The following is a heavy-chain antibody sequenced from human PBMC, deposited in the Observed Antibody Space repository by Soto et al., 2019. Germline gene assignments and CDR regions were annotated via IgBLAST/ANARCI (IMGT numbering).Heavy chain of an antibody. D-gene: IGHD2-8*02. CDR2: IFHDGNT. CDR3: ARHEGWTGPDQ. J-gene: IGHJ5*02. V-gene: IGHV4-4*02. CDR1: GASIGSGGW. Sequence: SETLSLTCAVSGASIGSGGWWSWVRQPPGKGLEWIAEIFHDGNTNYSPSLKSRVTISVDKSQNQFSLNAYSVTAADTAVYYCARHEGWTGPDQWGQGTLVTVSS.